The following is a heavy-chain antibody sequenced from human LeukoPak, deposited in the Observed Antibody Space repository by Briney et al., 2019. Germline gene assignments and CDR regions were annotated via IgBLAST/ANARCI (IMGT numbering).Heavy chain of an antibody. CDR1: GFTFSNYW. J-gene: IGHJ6*03. CDR2: INTDGSST. Sequence: GGSLRLSCAASGFTFSNYWMHWVRQAPGKGLVWVSRINTDGSSTSYADSVKGRFTISRDNAKNTLYLQMNSLRAEDTAVYYCARGNTILLYYYYYMDVWGKGTTVTVSS. D-gene: IGHD3-3*01. CDR3: ARGNTILLYYYYYMDV. V-gene: IGHV3-74*01.